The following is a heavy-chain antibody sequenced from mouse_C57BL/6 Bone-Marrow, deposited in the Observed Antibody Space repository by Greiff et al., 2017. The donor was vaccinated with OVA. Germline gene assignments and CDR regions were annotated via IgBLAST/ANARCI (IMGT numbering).Heavy chain of an antibody. CDR3: TRYYYGSSYAY. Sequence: EVKLMESGEGLVKPGGSLKLSCAASGFTFSSYAMSWVRQTPEKRLEWVAYISSGGDYIYYADTVKGRFTISRDNARNTLYLQMSSLKSEDTAMYYCTRYYYGSSYAYWGQGTLVTVSA. J-gene: IGHJ3*01. CDR2: ISSGGDYI. V-gene: IGHV5-9-1*02. D-gene: IGHD1-1*01. CDR1: GFTFSSYA.